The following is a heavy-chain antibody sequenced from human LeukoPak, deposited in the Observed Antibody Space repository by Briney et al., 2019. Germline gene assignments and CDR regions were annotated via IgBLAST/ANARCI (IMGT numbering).Heavy chain of an antibody. CDR1: GGSFSGYY. CDR2: INHSGSI. D-gene: IGHD2-2*01. Sequence: SETLSLTCAVYGGSFSGYYWSWIRQPPGKGLEWIGEINHSGSINYNPSLKSRVTISVDTSKNQFSLKLSSVTAADTAVYYCARGRSVVVPAAIHLYYFDYWGQGTLVTVSS. J-gene: IGHJ4*02. CDR3: ARGRSVVVPAAIHLYYFDY. V-gene: IGHV4-34*01.